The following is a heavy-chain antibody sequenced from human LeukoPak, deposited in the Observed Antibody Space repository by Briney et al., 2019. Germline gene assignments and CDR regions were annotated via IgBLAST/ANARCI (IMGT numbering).Heavy chain of an antibody. CDR2: ISYDGSNK. Sequence: GGSLRLSCVASGFTFSSYEMHWVRQAPGKGLEWVAVISYDGSNKYYADSVKGRFTISRDNSKNTLYLQMNSLRAEDTAVYYCAKDNSSGRSIYFDYWGQGTLVTVSS. D-gene: IGHD6-19*01. V-gene: IGHV3-30*18. J-gene: IGHJ4*02. CDR3: AKDNSSGRSIYFDY. CDR1: GFTFSSYE.